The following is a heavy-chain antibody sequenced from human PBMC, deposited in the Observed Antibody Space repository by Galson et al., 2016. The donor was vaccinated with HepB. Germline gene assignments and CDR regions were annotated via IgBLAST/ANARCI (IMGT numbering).Heavy chain of an antibody. V-gene: IGHV4-39*01. CDR2: FYYSGTTSGTT. Sequence: SETLSLTCTVSGAPISSSSKYWGWIRQSPGKGLEWIGSFYYSGTTSGTTYYSPSLKSRVTISVDTSNNEFSLRLTSVTAADTAGYYCARGSRSGNYVGWGHWFGPWGQGALVTVSS. CDR1: GAPISSSSKY. J-gene: IGHJ5*02. D-gene: IGHD1-26*01. CDR3: ARGSRSGNYVGWGHWFGP.